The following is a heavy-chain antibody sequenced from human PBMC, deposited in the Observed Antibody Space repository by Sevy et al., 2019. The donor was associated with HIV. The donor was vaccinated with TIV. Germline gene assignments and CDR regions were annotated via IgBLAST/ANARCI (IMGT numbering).Heavy chain of an antibody. CDR1: GFTFSTYT. CDR2: ISFSSNYI. Sequence: GGSLRLSCATSGFTFSTYTMNWVRQAPGKGLEWVSSISFSSNYIYYADSVKGRFTISRDNAKNSLYLQMSSLRAEDTAVYYCARPYGSGSWEAFDIWGQGTMVTVSS. J-gene: IGHJ3*02. V-gene: IGHV3-21*01. D-gene: IGHD3-10*01. CDR3: ARPYGSGSWEAFDI.